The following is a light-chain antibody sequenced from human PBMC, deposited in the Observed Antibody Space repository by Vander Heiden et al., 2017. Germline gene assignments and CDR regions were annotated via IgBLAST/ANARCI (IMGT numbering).Light chain of an antibody. CDR2: GNS. Sequence: QSVLTQPPSVSGPPGPRVTISCTGSNSNIGAGYDVHWYQQLPGTAPKLLIYGNSNRPSGVPDRFSGSKSGTSASLAITGLQAEDEADYYCQSYDSSLSGSVFGGGTRLTVL. V-gene: IGLV1-40*01. J-gene: IGLJ2*01. CDR3: QSYDSSLSGSV. CDR1: NSNIGAGYD.